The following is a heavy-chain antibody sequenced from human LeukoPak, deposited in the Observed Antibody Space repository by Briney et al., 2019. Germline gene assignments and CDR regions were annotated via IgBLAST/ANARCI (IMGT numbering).Heavy chain of an antibody. J-gene: IGHJ6*03. V-gene: IGHV4-4*07. D-gene: IGHD5-18*01. CDR1: GGSISSYY. Sequence: SETLSLTCTVSGGSISSYYWSWIRQPAGKGLEWIGRIYTSGSTNYNPSLKSRVTMSVDTSKNQFSLKLSSVTAADTAVYYCARALDTAMLSQHYYYMDVWGKGTTVTVSS. CDR2: IYTSGST. CDR3: ARALDTAMLSQHYYYMDV.